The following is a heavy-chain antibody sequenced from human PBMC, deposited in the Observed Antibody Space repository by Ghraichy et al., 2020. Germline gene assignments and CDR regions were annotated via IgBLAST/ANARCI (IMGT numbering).Heavy chain of an antibody. Sequence: LSLTCAASGFTVSTNYMSWVRQAPGKGLECVSIIYSGGSTYYADSVKGRFTISRDNSKNTLYLQLNSLRAEDTAVYYCARGGVVNYFEYWGQGTLVTVSS. CDR3: ARGGVVNYFEY. V-gene: IGHV3-53*01. CDR1: GFTVSTNY. CDR2: IYSGGST. D-gene: IGHD3-3*01. J-gene: IGHJ4*02.